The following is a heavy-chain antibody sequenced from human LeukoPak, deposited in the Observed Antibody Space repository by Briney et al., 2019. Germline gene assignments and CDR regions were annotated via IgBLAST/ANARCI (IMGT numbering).Heavy chain of an antibody. Sequence: GASVKVSCKASGYSFVLYGISWVRQAPGQGPGWMGWISTFNNYTQHAQKFQDRLTMTTDTSTSSAYMELRSLTSHDTAVYYCARDEDYGIFVNIDYWGQGTLVTVSS. J-gene: IGHJ4*02. CDR2: ISTFNNYT. CDR3: ARDEDYGIFVNIDY. CDR1: GYSFVLYG. D-gene: IGHD4/OR15-4a*01. V-gene: IGHV1-18*01.